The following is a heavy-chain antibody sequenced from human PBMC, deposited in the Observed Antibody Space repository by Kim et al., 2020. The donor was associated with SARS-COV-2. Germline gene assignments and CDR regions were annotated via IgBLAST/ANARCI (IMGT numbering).Heavy chain of an antibody. V-gene: IGHV4-34*01. CDR2: INHSGSA. Sequence: SETLSLTCAVYGGSFSGYYWTWIRQPPGKGLEWMGEINHSGSANYNPSLKSRVTLSLDTPKNQFSMKLSSVTAADTAVYYCARGLSSITMIVVVFNGGIYGMDVWGEGTTVTVSS. J-gene: IGHJ6*02. CDR3: ARGLSSITMIVVVFNGGIYGMDV. D-gene: IGHD3-22*01. CDR1: GGSFSGYY.